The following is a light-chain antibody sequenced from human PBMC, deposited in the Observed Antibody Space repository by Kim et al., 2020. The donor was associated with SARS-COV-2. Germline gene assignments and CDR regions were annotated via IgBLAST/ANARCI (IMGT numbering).Light chain of an antibody. V-gene: IGLV3-1*01. J-gene: IGLJ1*01. CDR3: QAWDSSTGV. CDR2: QDS. CDR1: KLGDKY. Sequence: VAPGQTASITCSGVKLGDKYACWYQQKPGQSPVLVIYQDSKRPAGIPERFAGSNSGNTATLTISGTQAMDEADYYCQAWDSSTGVFGTGTKVTVL.